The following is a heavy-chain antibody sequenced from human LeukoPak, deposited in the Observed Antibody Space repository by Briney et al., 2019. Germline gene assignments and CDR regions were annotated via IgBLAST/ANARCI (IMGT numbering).Heavy chain of an antibody. J-gene: IGHJ6*03. CDR3: ARAAGAGDYYYYYMDV. CDR2: INPSGGST. CDR1: GYTFTSYY. D-gene: IGHD1-26*01. V-gene: IGHV1-46*01. Sequence: ASVKVSCKASGYTFTSYYMHWVRQAPGQGLEWMGIINPSGGSTSYAQKFQGRVTMTRDTSTSTVYMELSSPRSEDTAVYYCARAAGAGDYYYYYMDVWGKGTTVTVSS.